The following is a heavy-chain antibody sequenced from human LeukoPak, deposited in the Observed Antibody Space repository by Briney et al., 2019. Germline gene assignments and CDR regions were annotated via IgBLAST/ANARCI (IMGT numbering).Heavy chain of an antibody. J-gene: IGHJ4*02. CDR2: ISKSGSSV. V-gene: IGHV3-11*01. CDR3: ATWTGLVPG. CDR1: GFTFSDHY. Sequence: GGSLRLSCAASGFTFSDHYMSWIRQAPGKGLEWVSYISKSGSSVDYADSVKGRFAISRDNGKNSLYLQMNSLRAEDTAVYYCATWTGLVPGWGQGTLVTVSS. D-gene: IGHD6-19*01.